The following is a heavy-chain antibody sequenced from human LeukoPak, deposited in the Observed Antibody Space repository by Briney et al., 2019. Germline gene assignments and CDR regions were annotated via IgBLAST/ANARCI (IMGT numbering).Heavy chain of an antibody. CDR1: GDTFTTYY. CDR2: INPNSGGT. Sequence: GASVKVSCKASGDTFTTYYMHWVRHAPGEGLEWRGWINPNSGGTNYAQKFQGRGTMTRDTSISTAYMELSRLSSDDTAVYYCARAGEVAAAGTLYNWVDPWGQGTLVTVSP. D-gene: IGHD6-13*01. V-gene: IGHV1-2*02. CDR3: ARAGEVAAAGTLYNWVDP. J-gene: IGHJ5*02.